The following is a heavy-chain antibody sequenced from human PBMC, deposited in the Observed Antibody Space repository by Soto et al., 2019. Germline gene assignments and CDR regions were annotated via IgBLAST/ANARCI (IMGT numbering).Heavy chain of an antibody. CDR2: IYYSGST. V-gene: IGHV4-59*01. CDR1: GGSISSYY. D-gene: IGHD2-15*01. Sequence: SETLSLTCTVSGGSISSYYWSWIRQPPGKGLEWIGYIYYSGSTNYNPSLKSRVTISVDTSKNQFSLKLSSVTAADTAVYYCARDVVEEGWFDPWGQGTLVTVSS. CDR3: ARDVVEEGWFDP. J-gene: IGHJ5*02.